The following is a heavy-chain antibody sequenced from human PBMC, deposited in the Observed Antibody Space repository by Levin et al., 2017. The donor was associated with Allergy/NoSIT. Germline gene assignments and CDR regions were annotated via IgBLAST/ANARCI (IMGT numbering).Heavy chain of an antibody. D-gene: IGHD5-18*01. J-gene: IGHJ4*02. CDR1: GFTFSDSDSNYG. CDR2: ISYDGSLR. Sequence: QSGESLKISCAASGFTFSDSDSNYGMHWVRQAPGKGLEWVAVISYDGSLRYYADSVKGRFTISKDNSKNTLYLQMNSLRAEDTAVYYCAKYTANYGYDWGQGTLVTVS. CDR3: AKYTANYGYD. V-gene: IGHV3-30*18.